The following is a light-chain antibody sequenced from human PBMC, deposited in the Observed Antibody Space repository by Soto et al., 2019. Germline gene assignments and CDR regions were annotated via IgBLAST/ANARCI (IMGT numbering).Light chain of an antibody. J-gene: IGKJ3*01. CDR3: QQLFMYPPT. CDR1: QGISTW. CDR2: GAS. Sequence: EIQMTQSASSVSASVGYRVTIACRASQGISTWLAWYQQKEGKAPKLLIYGASTLQSGVPSRFGGSGYGTDFTLTVSSLQTEDFATYYCQQLFMYPPTFGPGTKVDIK. V-gene: IGKV1-12*01.